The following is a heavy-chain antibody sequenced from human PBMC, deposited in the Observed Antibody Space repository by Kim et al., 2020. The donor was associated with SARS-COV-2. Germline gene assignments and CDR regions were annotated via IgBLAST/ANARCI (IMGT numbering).Heavy chain of an antibody. V-gene: IGHV4-39*06. D-gene: IGHD3-9*01. J-gene: IGHJ4*02. Sequence: LKSRVTISVDTSKNQFALKLSSVTAADTAVYYCAIYFDWLFRGDDYFDYWGQGTLVTVSS. CDR3: AIYFDWLFRGDDYFDY.